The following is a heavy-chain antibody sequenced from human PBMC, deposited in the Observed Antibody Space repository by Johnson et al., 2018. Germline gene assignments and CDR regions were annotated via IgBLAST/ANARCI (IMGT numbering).Heavy chain of an antibody. Sequence: VQLVQSGGGLVQPGGSLRLSCAASGFTFSSYAMSWVRQAPGKGLERVSAISDAGGSTYYVDSVQGRFTVSRDNSKNTLNLQMNSLREEDTAVYYCAKVATPQKAVLAEYFQHWGQGTLVTVSS. CDR3: AKVATPQKAVLAEYFQH. V-gene: IGHV3-23*04. J-gene: IGHJ1*01. CDR2: ISDAGGST. D-gene: IGHD2-15*01. CDR1: GFTFSSYA.